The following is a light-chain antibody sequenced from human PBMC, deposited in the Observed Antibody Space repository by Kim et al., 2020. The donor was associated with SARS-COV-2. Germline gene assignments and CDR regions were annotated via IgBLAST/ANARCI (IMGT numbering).Light chain of an antibody. CDR1: NIGSKS. V-gene: IGLV3-21*04. CDR3: QVWDSSSDHVV. Sequence: AAGKTARITCGGNNIGSKSVHWYQQKPGQAPALVIYYDSDRPSGIPERFSGSNSGNTATLTISRVEAGDEADYYCQVWDSSSDHVVFGGGTKLTVL. J-gene: IGLJ2*01. CDR2: YDS.